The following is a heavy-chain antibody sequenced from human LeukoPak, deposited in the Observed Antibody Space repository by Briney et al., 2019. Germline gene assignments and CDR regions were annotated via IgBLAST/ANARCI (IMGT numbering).Heavy chain of an antibody. D-gene: IGHD2-2*01. CDR2: IRNKANSHTT. V-gene: IGHV3-72*01. J-gene: IGHJ4*02. CDR3: VKSSPSNCFES. Sequence: GGSLRLSCAASGFTFSDHHMDWVRQASGKGVEWVGRIRNKANSHTTEYAASVKGRFTISRDDSKNSLYLEMNSLKTEDTAVYYCVKSSPSNCFESWGQGNLVTVSS. CDR1: GFTFSDHH.